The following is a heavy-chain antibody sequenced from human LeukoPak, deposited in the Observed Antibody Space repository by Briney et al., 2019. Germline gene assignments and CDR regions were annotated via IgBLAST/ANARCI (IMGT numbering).Heavy chain of an antibody. CDR1: VLTFSDHP. Sequence: PGGSLRLSCTASVLTFSDHPMHWVRQAPGKGLEWVAFISSGGTNELYADSVRGRFTISRDNSKNTLYLQMNSLRAEDTAVYYCAKDRLRSSSWYDYYYYMDVWGKGTTVTVSS. D-gene: IGHD6-13*01. CDR2: ISSGGTNE. CDR3: AKDRLRSSSWYDYYYYMDV. J-gene: IGHJ6*03. V-gene: IGHV3-30*18.